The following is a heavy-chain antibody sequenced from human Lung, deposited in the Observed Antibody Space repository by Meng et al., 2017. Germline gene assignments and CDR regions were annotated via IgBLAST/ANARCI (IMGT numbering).Heavy chain of an antibody. Sequence: QVQLQESGPGLVRPSQTLSLTCTVSGGSINGDDYYWSWSRQHPGKGLEWIGFIYYSGSTYYNPSLKSRVSISVDTSKNQFSLKLTSVTAADTAVYYCARGDYDGLAYWGQGTLVTVSS. D-gene: IGHD4-17*01. CDR3: ARGDYDGLAY. CDR2: IYYSGST. CDR1: GGSINGDDYY. J-gene: IGHJ4*02. V-gene: IGHV4-31*03.